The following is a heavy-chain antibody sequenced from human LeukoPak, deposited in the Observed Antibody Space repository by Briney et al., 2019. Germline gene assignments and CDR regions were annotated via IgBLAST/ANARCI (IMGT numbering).Heavy chain of an antibody. J-gene: IGHJ4*02. CDR3: ARINIDYGESMLPDY. V-gene: IGHV3-53*01. D-gene: IGHD4-17*01. CDR1: GFTVSSNY. CDR2: IYTSGTT. Sequence: GGSLRLSCAASGFTVSSNYMNWVRQAPGKGLELVSVIYTSGTTYYADSVKGRFTISRDNSKNTLYLQMISLRAEDTAVYYCARINIDYGESMLPDYWGQGTLVTVSS.